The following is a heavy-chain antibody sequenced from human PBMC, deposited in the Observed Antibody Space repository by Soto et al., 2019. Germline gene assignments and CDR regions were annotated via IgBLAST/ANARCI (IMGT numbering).Heavy chain of an antibody. CDR1: GYTFTSYD. D-gene: IGHD2-15*01. J-gene: IGHJ5*02. CDR3: AIVRFRYCSGGSCYPLNWFDP. Sequence: ASVKVSCKASGYTFTSYDINWVRQATGQGLEWMGWMNPNSGNTGYAQKFQGRVTMTRNTSISTAYMELSSLRSEDTAVYYCAIVRFRYCSGGSCYPLNWFDPWGQGTLVTVSS. CDR2: MNPNSGNT. V-gene: IGHV1-8*01.